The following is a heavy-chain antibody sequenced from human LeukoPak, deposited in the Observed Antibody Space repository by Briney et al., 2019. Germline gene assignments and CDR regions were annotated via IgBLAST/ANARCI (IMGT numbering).Heavy chain of an antibody. CDR2: INPNSGGT. D-gene: IGHD3-22*01. J-gene: IGHJ4*02. CDR1: GYTFTGYY. V-gene: IGHV1-2*02. Sequence: ASVKVSSKASGYTFTGYYMHWVRQAPGQGLEWMGWINPNSGGTNYAQKFQGRVTMTRDTSISTAYMELSRLRSDDTAVYYCARDNYYDSSGYYYPNDYWGQGTLVTVSS. CDR3: ARDNYYDSSGYYYPNDY.